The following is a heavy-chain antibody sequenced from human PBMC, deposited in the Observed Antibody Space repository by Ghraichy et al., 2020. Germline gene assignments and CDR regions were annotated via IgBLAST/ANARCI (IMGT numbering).Heavy chain of an antibody. CDR1: GGTFDNYA. Sequence: SVKVSCKASGGTFDNYAITWVRKAPGQGLEWMGGIIPISGTTQSTQKFQGRVTLSADESTSTAYLELSDLRSEDTAVYYCARVTHKLFRFLDWGAEIWGQGTAVTVSS. D-gene: IGHD3/OR15-3a*01. J-gene: IGHJ6*02. CDR3: ARVTHKLFRFLDWGAEI. CDR2: IIPISGTT. V-gene: IGHV1-69*13.